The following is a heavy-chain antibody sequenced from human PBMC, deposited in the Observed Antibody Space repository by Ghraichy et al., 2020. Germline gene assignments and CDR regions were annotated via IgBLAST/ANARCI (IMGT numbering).Heavy chain of an antibody. D-gene: IGHD3-16*01. Sequence: SQTLSLTCAISGDSVSGNNAAWHWIRQSPSRGLEWLGRTYYTSEWSNDYAVSVKSRITINPDTSKNHVSLQLNSVTPEDTAVYYCAREVNWGTNYYFDLWGRGTRVTVSS. J-gene: IGHJ2*01. CDR3: AREVNWGTNYYFDL. CDR2: TYYTSEWSN. CDR1: GDSVSGNNAA. V-gene: IGHV6-1*01.